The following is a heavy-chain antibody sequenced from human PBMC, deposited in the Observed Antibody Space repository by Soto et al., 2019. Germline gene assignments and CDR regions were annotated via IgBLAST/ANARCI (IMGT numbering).Heavy chain of an antibody. D-gene: IGHD2-2*01. J-gene: IGHJ3*02. Sequence: ASVKVSCKASGYTFTSYYMHWVRQAPGQGLEWMGIINPSGGSTSYAQKFQGRVTMTRDTSTSTVYMELSSLRSEDTAVYYCALVVPAAHDAFDIWGQGTMVTVS. V-gene: IGHV1-46*01. CDR1: GYTFTSYY. CDR3: ALVVPAAHDAFDI. CDR2: INPSGGST.